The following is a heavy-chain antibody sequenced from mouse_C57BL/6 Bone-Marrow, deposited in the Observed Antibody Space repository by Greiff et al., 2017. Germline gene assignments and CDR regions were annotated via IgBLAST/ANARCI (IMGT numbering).Heavy chain of an antibody. CDR3: AKITTGVATGSDY. CDR1: GYTFTSYW. CDR2: IHPNSGST. V-gene: IGHV1-64*01. Sequence: VQLQQPGAELVKPGASVKLSCKASGYTFTSYWMHWVKQRPGQGLEWIGMIHPNSGSTNYNEKFKSKATLTVDKSSSTAYMQLSSLTSEDSAVYYCAKITTGVATGSDYWGQGTTLTVSS. D-gene: IGHD1-1*01. J-gene: IGHJ2*01.